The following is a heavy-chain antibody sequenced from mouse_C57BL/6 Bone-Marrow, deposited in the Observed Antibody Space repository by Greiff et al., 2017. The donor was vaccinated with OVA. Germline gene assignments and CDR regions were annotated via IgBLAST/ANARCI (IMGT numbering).Heavy chain of an antibody. D-gene: IGHD1-1*01. CDR3: ARITTVVAD. Sequence: VQLQESGPELVKPGASVKISCKASGYSFTSYYIHWVKQRPGQGLEWIGWIYPGSGNTKYNEKFKGKATLTADTSSSTAYMQLSSLTSEDSAVYYCARITTVVADWGQGTTLTVSS. CDR2: IYPGSGNT. V-gene: IGHV1-66*01. J-gene: IGHJ2*01. CDR1: GYSFTSYY.